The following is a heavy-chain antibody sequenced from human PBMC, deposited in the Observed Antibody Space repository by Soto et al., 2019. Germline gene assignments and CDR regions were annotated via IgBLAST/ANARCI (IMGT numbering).Heavy chain of an antibody. CDR3: ARGYCSGGSCPPFDD. V-gene: IGHV4-30-4*01. CDR1: GGSISSVDYY. Sequence: QVQLQESGPGLVKPSQTLSLTCTVSGGSISSVDYYWSWIRQPPGKGLELIGYIYYSGSTYYNPSLKSRVTISVDTSKNQFSLKLSSVTAADTAVYYCARGYCSGGSCPPFDDWGQGTLVTVSS. CDR2: IYYSGST. D-gene: IGHD2-15*01. J-gene: IGHJ4*02.